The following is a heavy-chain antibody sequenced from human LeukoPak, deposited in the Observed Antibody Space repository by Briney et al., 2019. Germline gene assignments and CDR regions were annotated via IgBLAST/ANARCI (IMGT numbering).Heavy chain of an antibody. V-gene: IGHV3-33*01. CDR3: ARDSPLTAGPFDP. Sequence: PGGSLRLSCAASGFTFSSYGMHWVRQAPGKGLEWVAVIWYDGSNKYYADSVKGRFTIFRDNSKNTLYLQMNSLRGDDTAVYYCARDSPLTAGPFDPWGQGTLVTVSS. D-gene: IGHD7-27*01. CDR1: GFTFSSYG. CDR2: IWYDGSNK. J-gene: IGHJ5*02.